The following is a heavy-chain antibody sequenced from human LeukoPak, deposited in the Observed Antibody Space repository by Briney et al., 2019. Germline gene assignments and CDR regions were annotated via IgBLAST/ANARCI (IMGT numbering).Heavy chain of an antibody. J-gene: IGHJ4*02. CDR3: ARVDYYDSSGHYWEDSFDY. D-gene: IGHD3-22*01. Sequence: SETLSLTCTVSGGSITNYYWAWIRQPPGKGLEWIGNIYYTGGTKYNPSLRSRVTISVDPSKNQFSLKLSSVTAADTAVYYCARVDYYDSSGHYWEDSFDYWGQGTLVTVSS. CDR2: IYYTGGT. CDR1: GGSITNYY. V-gene: IGHV4-59*08.